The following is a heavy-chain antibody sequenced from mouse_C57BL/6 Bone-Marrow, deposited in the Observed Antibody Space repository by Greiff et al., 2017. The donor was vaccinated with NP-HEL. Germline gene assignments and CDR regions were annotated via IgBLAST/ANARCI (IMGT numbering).Heavy chain of an antibody. Sequence: QVQLQQPGAELVKPGASVKMSCKASGYTFSSYWITWVKQRPGQGLEWIGDIYPGSGSTNYNEKFKSKATLTVDTSSSTAYMQLSSLTSEDSAVYYCARSPYWYFDVWGTGTTVTVSS. CDR1: GYTFSSYW. J-gene: IGHJ1*03. CDR2: IYPGSGST. V-gene: IGHV1-55*01. CDR3: ARSPYWYFDV.